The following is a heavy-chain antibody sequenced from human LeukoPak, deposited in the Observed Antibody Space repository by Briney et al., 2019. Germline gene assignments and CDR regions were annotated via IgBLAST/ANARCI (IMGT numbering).Heavy chain of an antibody. V-gene: IGHV3-7*04. J-gene: IGHJ4*02. CDR2: IKQDGSEK. Sequence: GGSLRLSCAASGFNFSFYWMSWVRQAPGKGLEWVANIKQDGSEKKYVDSVKGRFTISRDNAKNSLYLQMNSLRAEDTAVYYCARDLRSVADYWGQGTLVTVSS. D-gene: IGHD3-3*01. CDR3: ARDLRSVADY. CDR1: GFNFSFYW.